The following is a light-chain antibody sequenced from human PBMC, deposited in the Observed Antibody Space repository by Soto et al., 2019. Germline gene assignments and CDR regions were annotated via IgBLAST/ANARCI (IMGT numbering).Light chain of an antibody. J-gene: IGKJ1*01. CDR2: DAS. CDR1: QSISKD. CDR3: QQSYSTPWT. V-gene: IGKV1-39*01. Sequence: DIQMTQSPSSLSASVGYRFTITCRASQSISKDLNWYQQKPGEAPMLLIYDASTLQGGVPSRFSGAVSGTDFTLTISNLQPEDFATYFCQQSYSTPWTFGLGTQVDI.